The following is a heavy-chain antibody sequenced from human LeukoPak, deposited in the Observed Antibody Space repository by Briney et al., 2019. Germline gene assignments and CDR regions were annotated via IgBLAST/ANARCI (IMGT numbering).Heavy chain of an antibody. CDR2: LYTAGVL. Sequence: PGGSLRLSCAASGFTVSSFYMSWVRQAPGKGLEWVSVLYTAGVLYYADSVQGRFTISRDNSKNTLFLQMDNLSADDTATYYCARSGPTVLWSKYFDYWGQGALVTVSS. J-gene: IGHJ4*02. D-gene: IGHD5-12*01. CDR3: ARSGPTVLWSKYFDY. CDR1: GFTVSSFY. V-gene: IGHV3-66*01.